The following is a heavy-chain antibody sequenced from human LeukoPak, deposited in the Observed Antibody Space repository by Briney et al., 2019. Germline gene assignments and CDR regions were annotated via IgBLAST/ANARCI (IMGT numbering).Heavy chain of an antibody. V-gene: IGHV3-30*04. CDR1: GFTFSSYA. D-gene: IGHD3-22*01. J-gene: IGHJ4*02. CDR2: ISYDGSNK. Sequence: GGSLRLSCAASGFTFSSYAMHWVRQAPGKGLEWVAVISYDGSNKYYADSVKGRFTISRDNSKNTLYLQMNSLRAEDTAVYYCARDHGGLRLFYYFDYWAREPWSPSPQ. CDR3: ARDHGGLRLFYYFDY.